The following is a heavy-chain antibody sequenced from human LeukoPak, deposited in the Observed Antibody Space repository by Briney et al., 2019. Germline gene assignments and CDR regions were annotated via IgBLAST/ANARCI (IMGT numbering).Heavy chain of an antibody. CDR3: ARCVKARVVQSRCFYDS. D-gene: IGHD2-15*01. CDR1: GGSFSGHY. V-gene: IGHV4-34*01. J-gene: IGHJ4*02. CDR2: INHDGRT. Sequence: SETLSLTCSVYGGSFSGHYWSWIRQAPEKGLEWIGEINHDGRTNSNLSLKSRVTISVDTSKNQFSLKLTSVTAADRGVYYCARCVKARVVQSRCFYDSWGQGTQVTVTS.